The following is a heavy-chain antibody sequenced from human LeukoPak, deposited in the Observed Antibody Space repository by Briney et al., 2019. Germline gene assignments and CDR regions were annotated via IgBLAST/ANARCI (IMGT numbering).Heavy chain of an antibody. Sequence: PSETLSLXCAAYGGSFSGYYWNWIRQSPGMALEWIGEINHSGSTNYNPSLKSRVTISVDTPKNQFSLRLTSVTAADTAVYYCARGRVQYYFGSGSQGWFDPWGQGTLVTVAS. D-gene: IGHD3-10*01. CDR1: GGSFSGYY. CDR3: ARGRVQYYFGSGSQGWFDP. CDR2: INHSGST. J-gene: IGHJ5*02. V-gene: IGHV4-34*01.